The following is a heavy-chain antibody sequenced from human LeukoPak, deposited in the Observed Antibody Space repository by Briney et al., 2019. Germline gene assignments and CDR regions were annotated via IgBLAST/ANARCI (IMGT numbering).Heavy chain of an antibody. CDR2: MYYSGST. CDR1: SGSISGYY. D-gene: IGHD5-24*01. CDR3: ARQGYNYNTDRHNWFDP. J-gene: IGHJ5*02. Sequence: SETLSLTCTVSSGSISGYYWSWIRQPPGKGLEWIGYMYYSGSTSYNPSLKSRVTISADTSKNQVSLRLSSVTAVDTAFYYCARQGYNYNTDRHNWFDPWGQGILVTVSS. V-gene: IGHV4-59*08.